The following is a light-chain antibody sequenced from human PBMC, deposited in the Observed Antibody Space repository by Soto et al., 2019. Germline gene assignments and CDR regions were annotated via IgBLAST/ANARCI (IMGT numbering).Light chain of an antibody. J-gene: IGLJ2*01. CDR2: GNS. V-gene: IGLV1-40*01. CDR3: QSYDSSLSVV. CDR1: SSNIGAGYD. Sequence: PGQRVTISCTGSSSNIGAGYDVHWYQQLPGTAPKLLIYGNSNRPSGVPDRFSGSKSGTSASLAITGLQAEDEADYYCQSYDSSLSVVFGGGTQLTVL.